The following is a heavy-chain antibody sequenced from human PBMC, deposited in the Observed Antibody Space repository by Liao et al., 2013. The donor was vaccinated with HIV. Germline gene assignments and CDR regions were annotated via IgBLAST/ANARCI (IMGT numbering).Heavy chain of an antibody. J-gene: IGHJ4*02. V-gene: IGHV4-39*07. CDR1: GDSISSSGFY. CDR2: FYSSGSS. CDR3: ARVIKSCSGFGCDHGGLTY. Sequence: QLQLQESGPGLVKPSETVVLTCTVSGDSISSSGFYWGWIRQPPGKGLEWIGNFYSSGSSIYNPSLKSRLVISADTSKNELSLKLKSVTDADTAVYYCARVIKSCSGFGCDHGGLTYWGRGNLRHRLL. D-gene: IGHD6-19*01.